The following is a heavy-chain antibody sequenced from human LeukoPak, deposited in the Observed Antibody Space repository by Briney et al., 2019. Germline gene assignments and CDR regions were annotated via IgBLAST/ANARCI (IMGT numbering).Heavy chain of an antibody. CDR3: AGAVLLWFGGYPDY. Sequence: GGSLRLSCAASGFTFSSYSMNWVRQAPGKGLEWVSYISSSSSTIYYADSVKGRFTISRDNAKNSLYLQMNSLRAEDTAVYYCAGAVLLWFGGYPDYWGQGTLVTVSS. J-gene: IGHJ4*02. D-gene: IGHD3-10*01. CDR2: ISSSSSTI. CDR1: GFTFSSYS. V-gene: IGHV3-48*01.